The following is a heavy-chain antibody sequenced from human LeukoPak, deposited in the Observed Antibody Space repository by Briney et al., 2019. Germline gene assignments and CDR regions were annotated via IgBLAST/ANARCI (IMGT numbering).Heavy chain of an antibody. CDR1: GGSISSSSYY. CDR3: ATDRPTDM. J-gene: IGHJ4*02. V-gene: IGHV3-7*01. CDR2: IKEDGSEN. Sequence: ETLSLTCTVSGGSISSSSYYWGWIRQPPGKGLEWVANIKEDGSENYYVDSVKGRFTISRDNTKNSLFLQMNSLRAEDTAVYYCATDRPTDMGGQGTLVTVSS.